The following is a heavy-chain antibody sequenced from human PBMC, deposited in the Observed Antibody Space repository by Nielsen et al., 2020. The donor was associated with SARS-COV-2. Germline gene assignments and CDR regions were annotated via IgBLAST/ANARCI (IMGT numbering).Heavy chain of an antibody. D-gene: IGHD7-27*01. Sequence: GESLKISCAASGFTFSSYSMNWVRQAPGKGLEWVSSISSSSSYIYYADSVKGRFTISRDNAKNSLYLQMNSLRAEDTAVYYCARGGRGDREDAFDIWGQGTMVTVFS. V-gene: IGHV3-21*01. J-gene: IGHJ3*02. CDR2: ISSSSSYI. CDR1: GFTFSSYS. CDR3: ARGGRGDREDAFDI.